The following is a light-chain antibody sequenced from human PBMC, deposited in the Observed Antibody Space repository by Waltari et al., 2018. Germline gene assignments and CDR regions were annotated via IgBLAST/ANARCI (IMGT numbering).Light chain of an antibody. CDR3: QKYDISPAT. V-gene: IGKV3-20*01. J-gene: IGKJ4*01. CDR1: QTVRTTY. CDR2: GAS. Sequence: EIVFTHSPGTLSLSPGERDTLSCRASQTVRTTYLAWYQQKPGQAPTLLIYGASSRATGIPDRFSGSGSGTDFSLTISSLEPEDFAVYYCQKYDISPATFGGGTKVEIK.